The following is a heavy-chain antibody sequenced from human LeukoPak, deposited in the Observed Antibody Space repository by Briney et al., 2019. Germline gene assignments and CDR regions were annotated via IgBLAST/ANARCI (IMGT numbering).Heavy chain of an antibody. CDR1: GGSFSGYY. CDR3: ATDSGSYYPSAAFDI. V-gene: IGHV4-34*01. J-gene: IGHJ3*02. Sequence: SETLSLTCAVYGGSFSGYYWSWIRQPPGKGLEWIGEINHSGSTNYNPSLKSRVTISVDTSKNQFSLKLSSVTAADTAVYYCATDSGSYYPSAAFDIWGQGIMVTVSS. CDR2: INHSGST. D-gene: IGHD1-26*01.